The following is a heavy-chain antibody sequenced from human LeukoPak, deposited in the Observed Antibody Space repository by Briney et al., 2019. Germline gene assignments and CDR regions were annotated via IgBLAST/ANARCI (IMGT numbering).Heavy chain of an antibody. Sequence: GGSLRLSCAASGFTFSSYSMNWVRQALGKGLEWVSYISSSSSTIYYADSVKGRFTISRDNAKNSLYLPMNTLRDEDTAVYYCARERSSSPDFWGQGTLVTVSS. V-gene: IGHV3-48*02. J-gene: IGHJ4*02. CDR1: GFTFSSYS. CDR2: ISSSSSTI. CDR3: ARERSSSPDF. D-gene: IGHD6-13*01.